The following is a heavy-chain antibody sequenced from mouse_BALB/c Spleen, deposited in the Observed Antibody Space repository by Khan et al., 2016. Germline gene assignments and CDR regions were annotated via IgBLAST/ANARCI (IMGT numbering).Heavy chain of an antibody. V-gene: IGHV9-1*02. Sequence: QIQLVQSGPELKKPGETVKISCKASGYTFTNSAMNWVKQAPGKGLKWVGWINTYTGEPTYADDFKGRFAFSLETSASTAYLQINNLQNEDMTTXFCARGAMVTTGGYFDVWGAGTTVTVSS. D-gene: IGHD2-2*01. CDR1: GYTFTNSA. J-gene: IGHJ1*01. CDR2: INTYTGEP. CDR3: ARGAMVTTGGYFDV.